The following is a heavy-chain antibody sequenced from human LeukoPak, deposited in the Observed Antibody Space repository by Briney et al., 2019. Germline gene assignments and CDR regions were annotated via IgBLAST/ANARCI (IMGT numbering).Heavy chain of an antibody. J-gene: IGHJ3*02. V-gene: IGHV3-74*01. CDR1: GFTFSSYW. CDR3: AKSRWETYAVRAFDI. D-gene: IGHD1-26*01. Sequence: GGSLRLSCAASGFTFSSYWMHWVRQAPGEGLVWVSRINTDGSSTYYADSVKGRFTISRDNSKNALYLQMNSLRAEDTAVYYCAKSRWETYAVRAFDIWGQGTMVTVSS. CDR2: INTDGSST.